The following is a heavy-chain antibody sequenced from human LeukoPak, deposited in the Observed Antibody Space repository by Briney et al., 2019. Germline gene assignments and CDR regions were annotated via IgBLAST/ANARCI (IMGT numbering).Heavy chain of an antibody. D-gene: IGHD3-3*01. CDR3: ARDTGDFWSGYPRGNYYYYMDV. CDR1: GYTFINYG. V-gene: IGHV1-69*13. J-gene: IGHJ6*03. CDR2: IIPIFGTA. Sequence: SVKVSCKASGYTFINYGINWVRQAPGQGLEWMGGIIPIFGTANYAQKFQGRVTITADESTSTAYMELSSLRSEDTAVYYCARDTGDFWSGYPRGNYYYYMDVWGKGTTVTVSS.